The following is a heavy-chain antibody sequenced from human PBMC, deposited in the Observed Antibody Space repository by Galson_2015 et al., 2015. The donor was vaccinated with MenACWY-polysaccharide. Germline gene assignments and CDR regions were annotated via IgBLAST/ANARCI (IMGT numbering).Heavy chain of an antibody. CDR3: AKAQIAARPDRRMVYFYYMDV. CDR1: GFTFSTYW. D-gene: IGHD6-6*01. V-gene: IGHV3-74*01. J-gene: IGHJ6*03. CDR2: INADGSAT. Sequence: SLRLSCAASGFTFSTYWMHWVRHVPGKGLVWVSRINADGSATGYADSVRGRFTISRDNAKNTLYLQMNSLRAEDTAVYYCAKAQIAARPDRRMVYFYYMDVWGEGTTVTVSS.